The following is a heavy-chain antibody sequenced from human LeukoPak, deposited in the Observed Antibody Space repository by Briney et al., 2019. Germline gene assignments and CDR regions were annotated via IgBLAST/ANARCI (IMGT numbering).Heavy chain of an antibody. V-gene: IGHV3-30*02. CDR1: GFTFSNDG. CDR3: AKDQSIAVTGTWDF. Sequence: GGSLRLSCAASGFTFSNDGMHWVRQAPGKGLEWVAVIWYDGSNKYYGDSVKGRFTISRDDSKNTLFLQMSSLRAEDTAVYYCAKDQSIAVTGTWDFWGQGTLVTVSS. J-gene: IGHJ4*02. CDR2: IWYDGSNK. D-gene: IGHD6-19*01.